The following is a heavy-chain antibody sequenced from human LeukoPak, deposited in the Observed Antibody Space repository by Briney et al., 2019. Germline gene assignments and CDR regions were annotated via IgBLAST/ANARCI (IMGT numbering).Heavy chain of an antibody. CDR3: ARGFMDTAMVFYYYYYYMDV. CDR1: GDSISGYY. D-gene: IGHD5-18*01. J-gene: IGHJ6*03. Sequence: SETPSLTCTVSGDSISGYYWSWIRQPPGKGLEWVGYVHYSGSTNYNPSLKSRVTISVDTSKNQFSLKLSSVTAADTAVYYCARGFMDTAMVFYYYYYYMDVWGKGTTVTVSS. V-gene: IGHV4-59*01. CDR2: VHYSGST.